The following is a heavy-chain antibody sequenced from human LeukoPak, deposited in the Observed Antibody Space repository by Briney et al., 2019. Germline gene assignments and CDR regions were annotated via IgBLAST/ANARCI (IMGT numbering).Heavy chain of an antibody. J-gene: IGHJ5*02. D-gene: IGHD6-13*01. CDR1: GFTFSSYW. Sequence: GGSLRLSCAASGFTFSSYWMSWVRQAPGKGLEWVANIKQDGSEKYYVDSVKGRFTISRDNAKSSLYLQMNTLRVEDTAVYYCAREYSRSTQNWFDPWGQGTLVTVSS. CDR3: AREYSRSTQNWFDP. V-gene: IGHV3-7*01. CDR2: IKQDGSEK.